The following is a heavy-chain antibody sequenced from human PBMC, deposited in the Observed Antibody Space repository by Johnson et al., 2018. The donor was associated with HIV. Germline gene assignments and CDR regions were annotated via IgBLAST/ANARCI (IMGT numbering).Heavy chain of an antibody. CDR1: GFTFSSYA. D-gene: IGHD3-3*01. Sequence: QVQLVESGGGVVQPGRSLRLSCAASGFTFSSYAMHWVRQAPGKGLEWVAVISYDGSNKYYADSVKGRFTISRDNSKNTLYLQMNSLRAEDTAVYYCARGKSYDVYPVLDIWGQGTMVTVSS. CDR2: ISYDGSNK. CDR3: ARGKSYDVYPVLDI. V-gene: IGHV3-30-3*01. J-gene: IGHJ3*02.